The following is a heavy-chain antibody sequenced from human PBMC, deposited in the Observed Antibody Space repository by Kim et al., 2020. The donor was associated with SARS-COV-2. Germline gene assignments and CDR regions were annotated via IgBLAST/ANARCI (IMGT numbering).Heavy chain of an antibody. CDR3: ASIWFGELLRGDFDY. Sequence: GGSLRLSCAASGFTFSSYGMHWVRQAPGKGLEWVAVISYDGSNKYYADSVKGRFTISRDNSKNTLYLQMNSLRAEDTAVYYCASIWFGELLRGDFDYWGQGALLTVS. D-gene: IGHD3-10*01. V-gene: IGHV3-30*03. J-gene: IGHJ4*02. CDR1: GFTFSSYG. CDR2: ISYDGSNK.